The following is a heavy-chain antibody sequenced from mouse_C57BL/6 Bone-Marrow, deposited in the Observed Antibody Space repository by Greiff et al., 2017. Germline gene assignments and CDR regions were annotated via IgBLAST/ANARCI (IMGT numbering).Heavy chain of an antibody. J-gene: IGHJ3*01. D-gene: IGHD1-1*01. CDR2: IYPGDGDT. V-gene: IGHV1-82*01. CDR3: AFTVPFAY. CDR1: GYAFSSSW. Sequence: QVQLQQSGPELVKPGASVKISCKASGYAFSSSWMNWVKQRPGKGLEWIGRIYPGDGDTNYNGKFKGKATLTADKSSSTAYMQLSSLTSEDSAVYFCAFTVPFAYWGQGTLVTVSA.